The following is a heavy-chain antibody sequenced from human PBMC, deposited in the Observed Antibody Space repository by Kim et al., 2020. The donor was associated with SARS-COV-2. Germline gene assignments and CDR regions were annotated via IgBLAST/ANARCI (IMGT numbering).Heavy chain of an antibody. CDR2: ISPHSGDT. J-gene: IGHJ4*01. V-gene: IGHV1-2*06. CDR3: ARGRYFDLFLEVGHYFDY. D-gene: IGHD3-9*01. Sequence: ASVKVSCKPSGYNFTGYYIHWVRQAPGQGLEWVGRISPHSGDTDYAQKFQGRVTVTSDTSISAAYMELNRLRSDDTAVYFCARGRYFDLFLEVGHYFDYW. CDR1: GYNFTGYY.